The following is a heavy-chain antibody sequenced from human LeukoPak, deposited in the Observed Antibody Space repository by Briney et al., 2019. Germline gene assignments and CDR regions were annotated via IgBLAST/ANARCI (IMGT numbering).Heavy chain of an antibody. D-gene: IGHD3-9*01. J-gene: IGHJ6*03. CDR2: IKSKRDAI. CDR3: AREGEYYDFLNLYFYYNMDV. Sequence: GGSFRHSRAHSVFTLSDYFVSLIRAAPGEGGGWGWYIKSKRDAIYYADSVKGRFTISRDNAKNSLYLQMNSLRAEDTAVYYCAREGEYYDFLNLYFYYNMDVWGKGTTVTVSS. V-gene: IGHV3-11*04. CDR1: VFTLSDYF.